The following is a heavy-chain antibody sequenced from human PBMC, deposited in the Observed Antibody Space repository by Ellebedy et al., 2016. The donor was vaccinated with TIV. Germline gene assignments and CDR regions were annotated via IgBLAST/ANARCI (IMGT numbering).Heavy chain of an antibody. CDR1: GFTFSDYY. CDR2: ISSSGSTI. Sequence: GESLKISXAASGFTFSDYYMSWIRQAPGKGLEWVSYISSSGSTIYYADSVKGRFTISRDNAKNSLYLQMNSLRAEDTAVYYCARDLRRVVHGMDVWGQGTTVTVSS. D-gene: IGHD2-2*01. J-gene: IGHJ6*02. CDR3: ARDLRRVVHGMDV. V-gene: IGHV3-11*01.